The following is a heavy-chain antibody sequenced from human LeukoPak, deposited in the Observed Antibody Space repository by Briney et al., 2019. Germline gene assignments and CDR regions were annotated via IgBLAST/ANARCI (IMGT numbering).Heavy chain of an antibody. D-gene: IGHD3-3*01. CDR3: ARQRDYDFWSGVYYYYYMDV. V-gene: IGHV4-38-2*01. J-gene: IGHJ6*03. CDR1: GYSISSGYY. Sequence: PSETLSLTCAVSGYSISSGYYWGWIRQPPGKGLEWMGRIYHSGSTYYNPSLKSRVTISVDTSKNQFSLKLSSVTAADTAVYYCARQRDYDFWSGVYYYYYMDVWGKGTTVTVSS. CDR2: IYHSGST.